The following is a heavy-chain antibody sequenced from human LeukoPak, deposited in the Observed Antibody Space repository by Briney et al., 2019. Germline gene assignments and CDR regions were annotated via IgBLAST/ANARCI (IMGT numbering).Heavy chain of an antibody. J-gene: IGHJ5*02. D-gene: IGHD3-10*01. Sequence: SETLSLTCTVSSGSISTSNYYWGWVRQPPGKALEWIGNIFYSGSTYYSPSLKSRVTISLDTSRNQFSLKLSSVTAADTAVYYCARDRGGSYNWFDPWGQGTLVTVSS. CDR3: ARDRGGSYNWFDP. CDR2: IFYSGST. CDR1: SGSISTSNYY. V-gene: IGHV4-39*07.